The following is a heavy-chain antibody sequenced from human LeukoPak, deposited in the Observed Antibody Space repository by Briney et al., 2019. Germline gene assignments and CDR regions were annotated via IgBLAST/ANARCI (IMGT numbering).Heavy chain of an antibody. Sequence: SETLSLTCTVSGGSISSYYWSWVRQPPGKGLEWIGYIYYSGSTNYNPSLKSRVTISVDTSKNQFSLKLSSVTAADTAVYYCAREVVVTAAFDIWGQGTMVTVSS. CDR3: AREVVVTAAFDI. V-gene: IGHV4-59*01. CDR2: IYYSGST. CDR1: GGSISSYY. J-gene: IGHJ3*02. D-gene: IGHD2-21*02.